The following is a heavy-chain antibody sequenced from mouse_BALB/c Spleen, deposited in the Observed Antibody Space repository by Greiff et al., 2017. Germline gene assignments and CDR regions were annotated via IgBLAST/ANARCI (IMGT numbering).Heavy chain of an antibody. Sequence: DVKLVESGGGLVQPGGSLRLSCATSGFTFTDYYMSWVRQPPGKALEWLGFIRNKANGYTTEYSASVKGRFTISRDNSQSILYLQMNTLRAEDSATYYCARDRYSFAYWGQGTLVTVSA. CDR2: IRNKANGYTT. CDR3: ARDRYSFAY. J-gene: IGHJ3*01. V-gene: IGHV7-3*02. CDR1: GFTFTDYY.